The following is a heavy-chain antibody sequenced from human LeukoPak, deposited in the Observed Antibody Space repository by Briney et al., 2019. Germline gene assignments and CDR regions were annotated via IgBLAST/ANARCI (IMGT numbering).Heavy chain of an antibody. D-gene: IGHD3-22*01. J-gene: IGHJ4*02. CDR1: GGTFSSYA. V-gene: IGHV1-69*04. CDR2: IIPILGIA. Sequence: ASVKVSCKASGGTFSSYAISWVRQAPGQGLEWMGRIIPILGIANYAQKFQGRVTITADKSTSTAYMELSSLRSEDTAVYYCARDTRSITMIVAIPFDYWGQGTLVTVSS. CDR3: ARDTRSITMIVAIPFDY.